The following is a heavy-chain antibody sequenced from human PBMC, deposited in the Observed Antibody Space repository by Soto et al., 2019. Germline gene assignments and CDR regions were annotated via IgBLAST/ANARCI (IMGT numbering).Heavy chain of an antibody. Sequence: GGSLRLSCAASGFTFDDYAMHWVRQAPGKGLEWVSGISWNSGSIGYADSVKGRFTISRDNAKNSLYLQMNSLRAEDTALYYCAKDIRKRGFFGVVIIGGMDVWGQGTTVTVSS. CDR3: AKDIRKRGFFGVVIIGGMDV. D-gene: IGHD3-3*01. J-gene: IGHJ6*02. CDR2: ISWNSGSI. V-gene: IGHV3-9*01. CDR1: GFTFDDYA.